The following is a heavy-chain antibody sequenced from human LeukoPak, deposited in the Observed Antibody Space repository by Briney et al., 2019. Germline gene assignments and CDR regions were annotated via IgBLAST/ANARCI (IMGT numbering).Heavy chain of an antibody. Sequence: SVKVSCKASGGTFSSYAISWVRQAPGQGLEWMGGIIPIFGTANYAQKFQGRVTITTDESTSTAYMELSSLRSEDTAVYYCARGRYNWNAWFDPWAREPWSPSPQ. CDR1: GGTFSSYA. V-gene: IGHV1-69*05. CDR2: IIPIFGTA. J-gene: IGHJ5*02. CDR3: ARGRYNWNAWFDP. D-gene: IGHD1-1*01.